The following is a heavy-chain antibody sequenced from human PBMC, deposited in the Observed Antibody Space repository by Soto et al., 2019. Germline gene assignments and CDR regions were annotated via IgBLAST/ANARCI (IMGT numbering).Heavy chain of an antibody. D-gene: IGHD3-22*01. V-gene: IGHV1-18*01. Sequence: ASVKVSCKDSGYSFTSIGINWVRQAPGQGLEWMGWISAYNGNTNYAQKLQGRVTMTTDTSTSTAYMELRSLRSDDTAVYYCARDYYDSSGSAWLDPGGQGTLVTVSS. J-gene: IGHJ5*02. CDR2: ISAYNGNT. CDR3: ARDYYDSSGSAWLDP. CDR1: GYSFTSIG.